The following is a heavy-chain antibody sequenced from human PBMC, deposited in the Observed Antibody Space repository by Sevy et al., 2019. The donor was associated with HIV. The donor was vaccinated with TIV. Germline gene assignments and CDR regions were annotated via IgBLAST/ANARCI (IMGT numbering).Heavy chain of an antibody. J-gene: IGHJ4*01. D-gene: IGHD3-16*01. V-gene: IGHV3-23*01. CDR1: GFTLRNYA. CDR3: AKDRPGGFDY. CDR2: IDGSGGST. Sequence: GGSLRLSCAASGFTLRNYAMSWVRQAPGKGLEWVSAIDGSGGSTYYGDSVKGRFTISRDNSKNTVFLQMNSLRAEDTAVYYCAKDRPGGFDYWGHGTLVTVSS.